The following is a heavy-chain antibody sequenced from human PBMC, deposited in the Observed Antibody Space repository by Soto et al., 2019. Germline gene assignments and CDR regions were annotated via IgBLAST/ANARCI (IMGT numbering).Heavy chain of an antibody. D-gene: IGHD3-10*01. J-gene: IGHJ5*02. Sequence: SETLSLTCTVSGGSISSYYWNWIRQPPGKGLEWIGYIYYSGTTNYNPSLKSRVTISVDTSNNQFSLNLRSVTGADTAVYYCARAYLYYYDSGSPNSHFDHWGQGTLVTVSS. CDR1: GGSISSYY. V-gene: IGHV4-59*01. CDR3: ARAYLYYYDSGSPNSHFDH. CDR2: IYYSGTT.